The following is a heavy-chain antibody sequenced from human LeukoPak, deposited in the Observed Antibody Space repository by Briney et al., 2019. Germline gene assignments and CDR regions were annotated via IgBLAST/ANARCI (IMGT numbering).Heavy chain of an antibody. CDR1: GLSFSGFW. Sequence: PGGSLRLSCEVSGLSFSGFWMSWVRQAPGKGLEWVANIKQDGSEKYYVDSVKGRFTISRDNAKNSLYLQMNSLRAEDTAVYYCARPIGVTNGYDYWGQGTLVTVSS. D-gene: IGHD4-17*01. V-gene: IGHV3-7*01. J-gene: IGHJ4*02. CDR3: ARPIGVTNGYDY. CDR2: IKQDGSEK.